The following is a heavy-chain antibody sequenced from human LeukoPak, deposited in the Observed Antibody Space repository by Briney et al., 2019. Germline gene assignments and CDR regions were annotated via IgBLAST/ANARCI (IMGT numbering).Heavy chain of an antibody. CDR1: GYTFTGYH. Sequence: ASVKVSCKASGYTFTGYHMHWVRQAPGQGLEWMGRINPNSGDTNYAQKFQGRVTMTRDTSISTAYVELSRLRSDDTAVYYCARDYCSSTSCLFDYWGQGTLVTVSA. CDR2: INPNSGDT. V-gene: IGHV1-2*06. CDR3: ARDYCSSTSCLFDY. D-gene: IGHD2-2*01. J-gene: IGHJ4*02.